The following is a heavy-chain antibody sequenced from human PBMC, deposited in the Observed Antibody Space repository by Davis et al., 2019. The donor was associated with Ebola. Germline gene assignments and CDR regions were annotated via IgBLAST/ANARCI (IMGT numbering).Heavy chain of an antibody. CDR2: IYYSGST. J-gene: IGHJ6*02. CDR3: ASHYGSGSFYYYYGMDV. D-gene: IGHD3-10*01. Sequence: SETLSLTCTVSDVSISPYYWSWIRQPPGKGLEWIGYIYYSGSTDYNPSLKSRVTISVDTSKNQFSLKLSSVTAADTAVYYCASHYGSGSFYYYYGMDVWGQGTTVTVSS. V-gene: IGHV4-59*12. CDR1: DVSISPYY.